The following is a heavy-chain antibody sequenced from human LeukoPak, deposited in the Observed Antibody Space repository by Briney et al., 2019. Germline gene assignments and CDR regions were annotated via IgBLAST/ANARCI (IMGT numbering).Heavy chain of an antibody. J-gene: IGHJ4*02. CDR1: GFTFSSYA. V-gene: IGHV3-23*01. CDR3: AKSYNGYESKPDY. D-gene: IGHD5-12*01. Sequence: GGSLRLSCAASGFTFSSYAMGWVRQAPGKGLEWVSSISNSGGRTFYTDSVKGRFTISRDNSKITLYLQMNSLRAEDTAVYYCAKSYNGYESKPDYWGQGTLVTVSS. CDR2: ISNSGGRT.